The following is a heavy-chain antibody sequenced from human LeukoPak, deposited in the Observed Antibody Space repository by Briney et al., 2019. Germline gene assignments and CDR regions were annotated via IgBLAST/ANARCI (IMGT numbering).Heavy chain of an antibody. J-gene: IGHJ4*02. V-gene: IGHV3-30*02. CDR1: GFTCSSYG. CDR2: IRYDGSNK. D-gene: IGHD6-13*01. Sequence: PGGSLRLSCAASGFTCSSYGMHWVRQAPGKGLEWVAFIRYDGSNKYYADSVKGRFTISRDNSKNTLYLQMNSLRAEDTAVYYCAKDRVPGYSSSWSPYWGQGTLVTVSS. CDR3: AKDRVPGYSSSWSPY.